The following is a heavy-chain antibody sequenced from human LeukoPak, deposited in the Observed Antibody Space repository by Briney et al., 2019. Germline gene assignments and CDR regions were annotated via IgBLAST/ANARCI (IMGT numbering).Heavy chain of an antibody. CDR2: IYVGDSDT. V-gene: IGHV5-51*01. CDR1: GYSLTNYW. CDR3: ARRDFYYDRIGDARFYFDS. Sequence: GESLRISCKGSGYSLTNYWIGWVRQMLGKGLEWMGIIYVGDSDTRYSPSFQGQVTISADKSINTAYLQWSSLTAADTAMYFCARRDFYYDRIGDARFYFDSWGQGTLVTVSS. D-gene: IGHD3-22*01. J-gene: IGHJ4*02.